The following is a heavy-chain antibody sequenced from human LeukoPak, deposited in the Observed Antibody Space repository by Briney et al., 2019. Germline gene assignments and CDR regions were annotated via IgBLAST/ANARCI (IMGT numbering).Heavy chain of an antibody. Sequence: GASVKVSCKASGYTFTSFYMHWVRQAPGQGLEWMGIINPSGGSTSYAQKFQGRVTMTRDMSTSTVYMELGSLRSEDTAVYYCARDQGLWFGSPLDYYYYYMDVWGKGTTVTVSS. CDR2: INPSGGST. J-gene: IGHJ6*03. V-gene: IGHV1-46*01. CDR3: ARDQGLWFGSPLDYYYYYMDV. D-gene: IGHD3-10*01. CDR1: GYTFTSFY.